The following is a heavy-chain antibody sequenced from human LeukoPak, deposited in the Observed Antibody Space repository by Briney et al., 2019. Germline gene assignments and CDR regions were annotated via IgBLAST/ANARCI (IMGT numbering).Heavy chain of an antibody. D-gene: IGHD6-13*01. CDR1: AGSFSGYY. J-gene: IGHJ4*02. V-gene: IGHV4-34*01. CDR3: ARAPARIAAAGY. Sequence: KASETLSLTCAVYAGSFSGYYWSWIRQPPGKGLEWIGEINHSGSTNYNPSLKSRVTISVDTSKNQFSLKLSSVTAADTAVYYCARAPARIAAAGYWGQGTLVTVSS. CDR2: INHSGST.